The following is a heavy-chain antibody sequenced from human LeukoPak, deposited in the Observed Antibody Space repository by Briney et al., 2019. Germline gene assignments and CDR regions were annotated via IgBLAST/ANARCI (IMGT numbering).Heavy chain of an antibody. CDR3: ARERVWFGELLPFDY. CDR1: GFTFDDYG. V-gene: IGHV3-20*04. D-gene: IGHD3-10*01. Sequence: GGSLRLSCAASGFTFDDYGMSWVRQAPGKGLEWVSGINWNGGSTGYADSVKGRFTISRDNAKNSLCLQMNSLRAEDTAVYYCARERVWFGELLPFDYWGQGTLVTVSS. J-gene: IGHJ4*02. CDR2: INWNGGST.